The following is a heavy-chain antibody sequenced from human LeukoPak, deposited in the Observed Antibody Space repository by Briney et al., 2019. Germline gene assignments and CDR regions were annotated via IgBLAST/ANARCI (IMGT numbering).Heavy chain of an antibody. CDR1: GGSFSGYY. D-gene: IGHD3-16*01. V-gene: IGHV4-34*01. Sequence: PSGTLSLTCAVYGGSFSGYYWSWIRQPPGKGLEWIGEINHSGSTNYNPSLKSRVTISVDTSKNQFSLKLSSVTAADTAVYYCARRAYVWGSWYFDYWGQGTLVTVSS. CDR3: ARRAYVWGSWYFDY. CDR2: INHSGST. J-gene: IGHJ4*02.